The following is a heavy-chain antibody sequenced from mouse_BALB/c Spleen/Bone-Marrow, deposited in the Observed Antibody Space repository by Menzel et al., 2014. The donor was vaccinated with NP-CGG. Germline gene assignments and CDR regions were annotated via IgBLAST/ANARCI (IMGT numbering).Heavy chain of an antibody. CDR1: GYTFTSYV. CDR2: INPYNDGT. D-gene: IGHD2-2*01. J-gene: IGHJ1*01. CDR3: ARSLYGYDWYFDV. Sequence: VQLQQSGPELVKPGASVKMSCKASGYTFTSYVMHWVKRKPGQGLEWIGYINPYNDGTKYNEKLKGKATLTSDKSSSTAYMELSSLTSEDSAVYYCARSLYGYDWYFDVWGAGTTVTVSS. V-gene: IGHV1-14*01.